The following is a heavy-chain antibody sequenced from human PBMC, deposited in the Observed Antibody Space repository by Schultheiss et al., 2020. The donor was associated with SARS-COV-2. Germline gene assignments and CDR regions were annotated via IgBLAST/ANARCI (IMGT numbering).Heavy chain of an antibody. D-gene: IGHD6-13*01. V-gene: IGHV3-48*01. CDR3: ARVDCGQQLVQFDAFDI. CDR2: ISSSSSTI. Sequence: GGSLRLSCAASGFTFSSYSMNWVRQAPGKGLEWVSYISSSSSTIYYADSVKGRFTISRDNAKNSLYLQMNSLRAEDTAVYYCARVDCGQQLVQFDAFDIWGQGTMVTVSS. CDR1: GFTFSSYS. J-gene: IGHJ3*02.